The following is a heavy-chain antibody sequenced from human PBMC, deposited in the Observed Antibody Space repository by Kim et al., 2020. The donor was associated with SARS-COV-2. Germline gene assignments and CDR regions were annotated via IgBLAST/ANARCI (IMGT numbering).Heavy chain of an antibody. V-gene: IGHV4-39*01. CDR2: IYYSGST. D-gene: IGHD6-19*01. CDR1: GGSISSSSYY. J-gene: IGHJ5*02. Sequence: SETLSLTCTVSGGSISSSSYYWGWIRQPPGKGLEWIGSIYYSGSTYYNPSLKSRVTISVDTSKNQFSLKLSSVTAADTAVYYCARRYSSGWGGVDPWGQGTLVTVSS. CDR3: ARRYSSGWGGVDP.